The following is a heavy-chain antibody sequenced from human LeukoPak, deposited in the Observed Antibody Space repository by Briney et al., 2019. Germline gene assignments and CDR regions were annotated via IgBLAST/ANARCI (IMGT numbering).Heavy chain of an antibody. CDR2: MYYSGST. D-gene: IGHD5-24*01. CDR1: GGSISSYY. Sequence: IPSETLSLTCTVSGGSISSYYWSWIRQSPGKGLEWIGYMYYSGSTDYNPYLKSRVTISVDTSKNQFSLKLTSVTAADTAVYYCAKGGEMATVDYWGQGILVTVSS. J-gene: IGHJ4*02. V-gene: IGHV4-59*01. CDR3: AKGGEMATVDY.